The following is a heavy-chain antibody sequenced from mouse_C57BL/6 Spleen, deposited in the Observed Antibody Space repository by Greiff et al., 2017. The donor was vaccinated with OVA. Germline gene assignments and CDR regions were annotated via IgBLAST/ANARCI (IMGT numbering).Heavy chain of an antibody. Sequence: LEWVATISSGGSYTYYPDSVQGRFTISRDNAKNTLYLQMSSLKSEDTAMYYCARQLDWYFDVWGTGTTVTVSS. J-gene: IGHJ1*03. CDR2: ISSGGSYT. V-gene: IGHV5-6*01. CDR3: ARQLDWYFDV.